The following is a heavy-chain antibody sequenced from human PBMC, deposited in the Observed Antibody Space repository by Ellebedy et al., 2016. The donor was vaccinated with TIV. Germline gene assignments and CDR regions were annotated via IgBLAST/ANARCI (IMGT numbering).Heavy chain of an antibody. J-gene: IGHJ3*02. V-gene: IGHV4-59*01. CDR3: ATSYDSSGYYDDDAFDI. D-gene: IGHD3-22*01. CDR2: IYYSGST. Sequence: MPSETLSLTCTVSGGSISTYYWSWIRQPPGKGLEWIGYIYYSGSTKYNPSLKSRVTMSVDTSKKQFSLNLSSVPAADTAVYYCATSYDSSGYYDDDAFDIWGQGTMVTVSS. CDR1: GGSISTYY.